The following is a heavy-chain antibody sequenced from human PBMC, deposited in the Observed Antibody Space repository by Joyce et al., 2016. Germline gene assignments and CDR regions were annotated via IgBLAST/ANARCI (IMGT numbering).Heavy chain of an antibody. Sequence: QLVESGGGVVKPGGSLRLSCEASGSTFRSSSMSWFRQAQGKGLEWVAAISGNSYYIFPAETVRGRFTVSRDNAKKTLYLQMNSLRAEDSAVFYCARGGISYYYAMDVWGQGTTVTVSS. J-gene: IGHJ6*02. CDR3: ARGGISYYYAMDV. V-gene: IGHV3-21*01. D-gene: IGHD3-16*01. CDR1: GSTFRSSS. CDR2: ISGNSYYI.